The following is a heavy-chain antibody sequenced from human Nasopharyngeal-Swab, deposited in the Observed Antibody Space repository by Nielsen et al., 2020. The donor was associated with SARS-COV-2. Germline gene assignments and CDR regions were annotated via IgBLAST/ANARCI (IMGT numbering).Heavy chain of an antibody. CDR3: ARSKTYSSSWDDC. D-gene: IGHD6-6*01. Sequence: VRQMPGEGLEWMGRIDPSDSYTNYSPSFQGHVTISADKSISTAYLQWSSLKASDTAMYYCARSKTYSSSWDDCWGQGTLVTVSS. V-gene: IGHV5-10-1*01. J-gene: IGHJ4*02. CDR2: IDPSDSYT.